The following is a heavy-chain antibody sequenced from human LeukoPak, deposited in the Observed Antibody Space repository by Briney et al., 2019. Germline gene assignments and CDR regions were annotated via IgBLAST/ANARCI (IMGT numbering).Heavy chain of an antibody. CDR2: IYTSGST. D-gene: IGHD2-2*01. J-gene: IGHJ3*02. Sequence: SETLSLTCTVSGGSISSYYWSWIRQPAGKGLEWIGRIYTSGSTNYNPSLKSRVTMSVDTSKNQFSLKLSSVTAADWAVYYCAGIRTDIVVVPAAILAFDIWGQGTMVTVSS. CDR3: AGIRTDIVVVPAAILAFDI. V-gene: IGHV4-4*07. CDR1: GGSISSYY.